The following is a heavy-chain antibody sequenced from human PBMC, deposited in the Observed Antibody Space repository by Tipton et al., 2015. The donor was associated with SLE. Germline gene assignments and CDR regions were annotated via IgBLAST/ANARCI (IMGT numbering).Heavy chain of an antibody. CDR3: ARGLSGYSSSWFYYYYGMDV. CDR2: INHSGST. V-gene: IGHV4-34*01. J-gene: IGHJ6*02. D-gene: IGHD6-13*01. CDR1: GGSFSGYY. Sequence: TLSLTCAVYGGSFSGYYWSWIRQPPGKGLEWIGEINHSGSTNYNPSLKSRVTISLDTTKNQFSLRLSSVTAADTAVDYCARGLSGYSSSWFYYYYGMDVWGQGTTVTVSS.